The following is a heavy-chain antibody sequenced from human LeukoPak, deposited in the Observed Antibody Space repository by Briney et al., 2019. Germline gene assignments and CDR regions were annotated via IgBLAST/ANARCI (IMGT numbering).Heavy chain of an antibody. J-gene: IGHJ6*03. D-gene: IGHD5-18*01. CDR3: AKYEGGGGYSYGYGYYYYYMDV. Sequence: GGSLRLSCAASGFTFSSYAMSWVRQAPGKGLEWVSAISGGGGNTYYADSVKGRFTISRASSKNTLYLQMNSLRAEDTAVYYCAKYEGGGGYSYGYGYYYYYMDVWGKGTTVTVSS. V-gene: IGHV3-23*01. CDR1: GFTFSSYA. CDR2: ISGGGGNT.